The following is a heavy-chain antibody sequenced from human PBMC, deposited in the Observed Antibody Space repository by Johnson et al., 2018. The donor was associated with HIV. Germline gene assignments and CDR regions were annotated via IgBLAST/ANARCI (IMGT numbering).Heavy chain of an antibody. V-gene: IGHV3-23*04. CDR3: AKGYIVVVPAANTDAFDI. CDR2: IISSGSTI. CDR1: GFTFSSYA. J-gene: IGHJ3*02. D-gene: IGHD2-2*01. Sequence: EVQLVESGGGLVQPGGSLRLSCAASGFTFSSYAMSWVRQAPGKGLEWVSAIISSGSTIYYADSVKGRFTIPRDNAKNSLYLQMNSLRAEDTALYYCAKGYIVVVPAANTDAFDIWGQGTMVTVSS.